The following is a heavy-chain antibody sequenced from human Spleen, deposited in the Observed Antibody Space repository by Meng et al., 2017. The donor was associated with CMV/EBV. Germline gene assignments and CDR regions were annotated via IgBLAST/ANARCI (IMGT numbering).Heavy chain of an antibody. J-gene: IGHJ6*02. CDR3: ARDSLNATTDYYYYYGMDV. V-gene: IGHV4-61*01. D-gene: IGHD5-24*01. Sequence: SGSYYWSWIRQPPGKGLEWIGYIYYSGSTNYNPSLKSRVTISVDTSKNQFSLKLSSVTAADTAVYYCARDSLNATTDYYYYYGMDVWGQGTTVTVSS. CDR2: IYYSGST. CDR1: SGSYY.